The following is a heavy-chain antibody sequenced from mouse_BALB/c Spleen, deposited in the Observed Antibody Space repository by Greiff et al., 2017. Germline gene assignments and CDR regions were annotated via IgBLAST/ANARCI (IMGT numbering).Heavy chain of an antibody. CDR2: ISYSGST. CDR3: ASYYRYDGYYFDY. V-gene: IGHV3-2*02. CDR1: GYSITSDYA. J-gene: IGHJ2*01. D-gene: IGHD2-14*01. Sequence: VQLKESGPGLVKPSQSLSLTCTVTGYSITSDYAWNWIRQFPGNKLEWMGYISYSGSTSYNPSLKSRISITRDTSKNQFFLQLNSVTTEDTATYYCASYYRYDGYYFDYWGQGTTLTVSS.